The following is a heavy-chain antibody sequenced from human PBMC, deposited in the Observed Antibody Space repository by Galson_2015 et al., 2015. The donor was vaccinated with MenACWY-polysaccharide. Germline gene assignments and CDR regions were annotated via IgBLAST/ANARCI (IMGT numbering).Heavy chain of an antibody. CDR3: ARWGRIHGDPYYFDY. CDR1: GFTFSSYR. J-gene: IGHJ4*02. CDR2: MGSSSSYI. D-gene: IGHD5-18*01. Sequence: SLRLSCAASGFTFSSYRMSWVRQPPGKGLEWVSSMGSSSSYIYYADSVKGRFTISRDNAKNSLYLQMNSLRAEDTAVYYCARWGRIHGDPYYFDYWGQGTLVTVSS. V-gene: IGHV3-21*01.